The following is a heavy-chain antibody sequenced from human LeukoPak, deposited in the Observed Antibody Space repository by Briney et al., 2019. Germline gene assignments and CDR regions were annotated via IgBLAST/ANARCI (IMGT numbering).Heavy chain of an antibody. J-gene: IGHJ4*02. CDR1: GFTFSNYW. CDR3: ARGDYMRGGN. V-gene: IGHV3-74*01. D-gene: IGHD1-14*01. CDR2: VDADGSTT. Sequence: GGSLRLSCAASGFTFSNYWMHWVRQAPGKGLMWVSRVDADGSTTRYADSVKDRFTISRDNAKNTVYLQMNSLRVEDTAVYYCARGDYMRGGNRGQGTLVTVSS.